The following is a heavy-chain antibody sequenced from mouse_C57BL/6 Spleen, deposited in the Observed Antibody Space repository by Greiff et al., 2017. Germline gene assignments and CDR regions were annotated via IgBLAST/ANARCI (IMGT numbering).Heavy chain of an antibody. D-gene: IGHD2-5*01. CDR3: ARGIYYSNYDWYFDV. Sequence: VQLQQPGAELVRPGTSVKLSCKASGYTFTSYWMHWVKQRPGQGLEWIGVIDPSDSYTNYNQKFKGKATLTVDTSSSTAYVQLSSLTSEDSAVYYYARGIYYSNYDWYFDVWGKGTTVTVSS. CDR2: IDPSDSYT. J-gene: IGHJ1*03. CDR1: GYTFTSYW. V-gene: IGHV1-59*01.